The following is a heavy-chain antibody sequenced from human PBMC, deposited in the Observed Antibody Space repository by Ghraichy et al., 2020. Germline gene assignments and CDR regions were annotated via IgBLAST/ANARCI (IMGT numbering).Heavy chain of an antibody. CDR1: GYTFTGYY. D-gene: IGHD2-15*01. V-gene: IGHV1-2*04. CDR3: ARDDCSGGSCSYGMDV. J-gene: IGHJ6*02. Sequence: ASAKVSCKASGYTFTGYYMHWVRQAPGQGLEWMGWINPNSGGTNYAQKFQGWVTMTRDTSISTAYMELSRLRSDDTAVYYCARDDCSGGSCSYGMDVWGQGTTVTVSS. CDR2: INPNSGGT.